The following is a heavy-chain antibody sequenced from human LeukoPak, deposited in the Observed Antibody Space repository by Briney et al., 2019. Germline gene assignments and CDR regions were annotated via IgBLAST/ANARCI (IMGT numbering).Heavy chain of an antibody. CDR2: ISYDGSNK. Sequence: GGSERLCCAASGFTFSSYAMHWVRQAPGKGLEWVAVISYDGSNKYYADSVKGRFTISRDNSKNTLYLQMNSLRAEDTAVYYCARAHFSYGDWPIFGYWGQGTLVTVSS. J-gene: IGHJ4*02. CDR1: GFTFSSYA. V-gene: IGHV3-30-3*01. CDR3: ARAHFSYGDWPIFGY. D-gene: IGHD4-17*01.